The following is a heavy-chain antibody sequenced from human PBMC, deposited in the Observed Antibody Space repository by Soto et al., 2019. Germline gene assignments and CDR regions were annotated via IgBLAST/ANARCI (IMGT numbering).Heavy chain of an antibody. J-gene: IGHJ6*03. V-gene: IGHV3-74*01. CDR2: IDKVGTDS. D-gene: IGHD3-10*01. CDR3: ARGWFGPEV. CDR1: EFTFSGRS. Sequence: EVQLVESGGGLVQPGGSLRLSCAASEFTFSGRSVHWVRQAPGKGLVWVSGIDKVGTDSTYADSVKGRFTSSRDNAKNTVYLQMNSLSVEDTAVYHCARGWFGPEVWGKGTTVTVSS.